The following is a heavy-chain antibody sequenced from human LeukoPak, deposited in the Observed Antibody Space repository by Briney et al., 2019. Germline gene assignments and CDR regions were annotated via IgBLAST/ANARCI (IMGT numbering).Heavy chain of an antibody. CDR2: INPNSGGT. CDR1: GYTFTCYY. V-gene: IGHV1-2*02. CDR3: ARDQLLYWYFDY. D-gene: IGHD2-2*02. J-gene: IGHJ4*02. Sequence: APVKVSCKASGYTFTCYYMHWVRQAPGQGLEWMGWINPNSGGTNYAQKFQGRVTMTRDTSTSTAYMELSRLRSDDTAVYYCARDQLLYWYFDYWGQGTLVTVSS.